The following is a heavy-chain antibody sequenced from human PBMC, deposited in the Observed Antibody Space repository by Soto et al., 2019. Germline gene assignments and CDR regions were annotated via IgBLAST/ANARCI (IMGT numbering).Heavy chain of an antibody. CDR1: GGSCSGYY. V-gene: IGHV4-34*01. Sequence: LETLSLTCAVYGGSCSGYYWSWIRQPPGKGLEWIGEINHSGSTNYNPSLKSRVTISVDTSKNQFSLKLSSVTAADTAVYYCARDLFGWGQGTPVTVSS. D-gene: IGHD2-21*01. CDR3: ARDLFG. CDR2: INHSGST. J-gene: IGHJ4*02.